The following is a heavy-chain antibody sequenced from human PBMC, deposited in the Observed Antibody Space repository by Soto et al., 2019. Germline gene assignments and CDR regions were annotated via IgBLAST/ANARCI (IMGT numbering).Heavy chain of an antibody. J-gene: IGHJ4*02. V-gene: IGHV3-72*01. CDR1: GFSFTDHY. CDR2: SRDKAHTYTT. CDR3: PPLGVGTTPRDFDY. Sequence: EVQMVESGGGLVQPGGSLRLSCSASGFSFTDHYLDWVRQATGKGLEWVGRSRDKAHTYTTEYAASVKGRFTISRDNSKNSLYLQMDSLKSEDTAVYYCPPLGVGTTPRDFDYWGQGTLVTVSA. D-gene: IGHD1-26*01.